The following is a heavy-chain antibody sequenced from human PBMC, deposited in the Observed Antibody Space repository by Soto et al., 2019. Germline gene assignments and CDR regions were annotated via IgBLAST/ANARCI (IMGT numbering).Heavy chain of an antibody. CDR3: ARHDSSDAFDI. V-gene: IGHV3-7*01. CDR2: IKQDGSEK. CDR1: GFTFSSYL. Sequence: GGSLRLSCAASGFTFSSYLMSWVRQAPGKGLEWVANIKQDGSEKYYVDSVKGRFTISRDNAKNSLYLQMNSLRAEDTAVYYCARHDSSDAFDIWGQGTMVTVSS. D-gene: IGHD3-22*01. J-gene: IGHJ3*02.